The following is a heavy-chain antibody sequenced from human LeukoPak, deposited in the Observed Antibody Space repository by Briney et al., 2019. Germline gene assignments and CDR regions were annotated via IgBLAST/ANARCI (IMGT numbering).Heavy chain of an antibody. Sequence: SETLYLTCTVSGGSISSYYWSWIRQPPGKGLEWIGYIYYSGSTNYNPSLKSRVTISVDTSKNQFSLKLSSVTAADTAVYYCARGGDYGDFPPFYFDYWGQGTLVTVSS. CDR1: GGSISSYY. V-gene: IGHV4-59*08. CDR3: ARGGDYGDFPPFYFDY. J-gene: IGHJ4*02. D-gene: IGHD4-17*01. CDR2: IYYSGST.